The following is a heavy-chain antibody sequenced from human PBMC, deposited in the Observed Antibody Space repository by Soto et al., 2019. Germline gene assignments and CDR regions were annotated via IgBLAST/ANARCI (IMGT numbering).Heavy chain of an antibody. CDR3: ARGGSTSLLRALDL. Sequence: EVQLLESGGGLVQPGGSLRLSCAVSGFTFSNYYMQWVRQGPGKGLVYVARIDFDGRSTVHADSVKGRFTISRDNAKNTLYLQMNSLGAEDTGVYYCARGGSTSLLRALDLWGQGTLVTVSS. J-gene: IGHJ5*02. CDR2: IDFDGRST. CDR1: GFTFSNYY. V-gene: IGHV3-74*01. D-gene: IGHD6-13*01.